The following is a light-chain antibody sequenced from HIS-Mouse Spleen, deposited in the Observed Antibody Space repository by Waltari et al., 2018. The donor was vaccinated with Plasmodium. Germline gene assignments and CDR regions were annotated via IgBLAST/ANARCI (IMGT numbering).Light chain of an antibody. V-gene: IGKV1-8*01. CDR3: QQYYSYLLT. CDR2: AAS. J-gene: IGKJ4*02. CDR1: QGIRSY. Sequence: AIRMTQSPSSFSASTGDRVTITCRASQGIRSYLAWYQQKPGKAPKLLIYAASTLQSGVPSRFSGSGSGTDFTLTISCLQSEDFATYYCQQYYSYLLTFGGGTKVEIK.